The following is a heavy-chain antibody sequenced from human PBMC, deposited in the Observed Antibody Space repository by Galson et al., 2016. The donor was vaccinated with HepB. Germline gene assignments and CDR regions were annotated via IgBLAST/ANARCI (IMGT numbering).Heavy chain of an antibody. V-gene: IGHV3-23*01. J-gene: IGHJ4*02. D-gene: IGHD5-24*01. Sequence: SLRLSCAASGFTFRLYHMTWARQAPGKGLEWVSAISSGGSTYYADSVKGRFSISRDNSKNILYLQMNTLRGEDTAVYYCARRDGDMQQSDYWGQGTLVTVSS. CDR1: GFTFRLYH. CDR2: ISSGGST. CDR3: ARRDGDMQQSDY.